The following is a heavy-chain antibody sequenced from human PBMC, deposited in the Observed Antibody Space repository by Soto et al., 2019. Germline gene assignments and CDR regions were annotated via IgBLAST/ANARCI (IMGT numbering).Heavy chain of an antibody. CDR2: ISYDGSNK. D-gene: IGHD6-19*01. J-gene: IGHJ4*02. CDR3: ARGSSGYLDY. V-gene: IGHV3-30*03. CDR1: GFTFSGYG. Sequence: QVQLVEYGGGVVQPGRSLRLSCAASGFTFSGYGMHWVRQAPGNGLEWVAVISYDGSNKYYADSVKGRFTISRDNSKNTLYLQLTSLRAEDTAVYFCARGSSGYLDYWGQGTVVTVSS.